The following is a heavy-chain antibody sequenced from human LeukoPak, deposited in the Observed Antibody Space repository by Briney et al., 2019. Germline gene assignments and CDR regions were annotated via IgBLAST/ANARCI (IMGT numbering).Heavy chain of an antibody. J-gene: IGHJ3*02. D-gene: IGHD5/OR15-5a*01. CDR1: GYTFTGYY. CDR2: INPNSGGT. CDR3: ARVHSIFHAFDI. Sequence: ASVKVSCKASGYTFTGYYMHWVRQAPGQGLEWMGWINPNSGGTNYAQKFQGRVTMTRDTFISTAYMELSRLRSDDTAVYYCARVHSIFHAFDIWGQGTMVTVSS. V-gene: IGHV1-2*02.